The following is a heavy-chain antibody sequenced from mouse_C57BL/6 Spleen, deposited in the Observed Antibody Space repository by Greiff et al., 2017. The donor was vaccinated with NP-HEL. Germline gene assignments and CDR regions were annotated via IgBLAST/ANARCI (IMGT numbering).Heavy chain of an antibody. Sequence: VQLQQSGPELVKPGASVKMSCKASGYTFTDYNMHWVKQSHGKSLEWIGNINPNNGGTSYNQKFKGKATLTVNKSSSTAYMELRSLTSEDSAVYYCAGSRRGSSYEAMDYWGQGTSVTVSS. CDR2: INPNNGGT. CDR3: AGSRRGSSYEAMDY. CDR1: GYTFTDYN. J-gene: IGHJ4*01. D-gene: IGHD1-1*01. V-gene: IGHV1-22*01.